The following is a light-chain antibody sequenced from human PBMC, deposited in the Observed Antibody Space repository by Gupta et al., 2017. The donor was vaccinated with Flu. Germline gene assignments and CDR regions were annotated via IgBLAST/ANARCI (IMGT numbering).Light chain of an antibody. CDR1: SSNIGSNT. V-gene: IGLV1-44*01. CDR3: AEWDDSMGDDSVNGPKV. CDR2: GTN. J-gene: IGLJ3*02. Sequence: QSVLTQPPSSPGTPGQRVTISCSGGSSNIGSNTVRWYHNVPGTSPRLLLYGTNKLPAGVTDRVSGYKSGTSDSLDISGLQCEEEGDYYCAEWDDSMGDDSVNGPKVVGGGTKMTVL.